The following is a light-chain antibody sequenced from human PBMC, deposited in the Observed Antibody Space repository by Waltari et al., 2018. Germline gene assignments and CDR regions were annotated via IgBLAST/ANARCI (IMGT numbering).Light chain of an antibody. Sequence: QSALTQPPSVSGSPGQSVTISCTGTGSDVGGYNRVSWYQQPPGTAPKLIIYEVSDRPSGVPDRFSGSKSDNTASLTISGLQAEDEADYYCSSYTSSSTLVFGGGTKLTVL. J-gene: IGLJ2*01. CDR2: EVS. CDR3: SSYTSSSTLV. CDR1: GSDVGGYNR. V-gene: IGLV2-18*02.